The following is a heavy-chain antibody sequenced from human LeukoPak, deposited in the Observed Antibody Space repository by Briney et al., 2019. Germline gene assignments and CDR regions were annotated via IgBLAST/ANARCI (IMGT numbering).Heavy chain of an antibody. CDR1: GFTFSSYA. V-gene: IGHV3-23*01. J-gene: IGHJ4*02. D-gene: IGHD4-23*01. CDR2: ISGSGGST. CDR3: AKTKSTPGGNPPPHFDF. Sequence: PGGSLRLSCAASGFTFSSYAMSWVRQAPGKGLEWVSAISGSGGSTYYADSVKGRFTISRDNSKNTLYLQMNSLRAEDTAVYYCAKTKSTPGGNPPPHFDFWGPGTLVTLSS.